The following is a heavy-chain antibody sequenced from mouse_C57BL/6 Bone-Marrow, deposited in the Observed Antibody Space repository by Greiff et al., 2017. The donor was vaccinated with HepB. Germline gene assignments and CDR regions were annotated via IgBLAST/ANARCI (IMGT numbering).Heavy chain of an antibody. D-gene: IGHD6-1*01. CDR3: ANLLPLMDY. J-gene: IGHJ4*01. Sequence: VKLVESGPGLVQPSQCLYITCTVSGFSLTSYGVHWVRQSPGKGLEWLGVIWSGGSTDYNAAFISRLSISKDNSKSQVFFKMNSLQADDTAIYYCANLLPLMDYWGQGTSVTVSS. CDR1: GFSLTSYG. V-gene: IGHV2-2*01. CDR2: IWSGGST.